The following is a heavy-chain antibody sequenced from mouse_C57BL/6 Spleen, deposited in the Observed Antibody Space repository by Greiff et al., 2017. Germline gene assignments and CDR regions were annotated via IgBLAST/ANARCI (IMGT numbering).Heavy chain of an antibody. J-gene: IGHJ2*01. CDR1: GFNINNTY. V-gene: IGHV14-3*01. D-gene: IGHD4-1*01. CDR3: AREVGRGYFDY. Sequence: EVPLQQSVAELVRPWASVKLSCTASGFNINNTYMHWVKHRPEQGMEWVGRLDPAYGNTKYAPKFQGKSTITADTSSNTAYLQLSSLTSEDTAIYYCAREVGRGYFDYWGQGTTLTVSS. CDR2: LDPAYGNT.